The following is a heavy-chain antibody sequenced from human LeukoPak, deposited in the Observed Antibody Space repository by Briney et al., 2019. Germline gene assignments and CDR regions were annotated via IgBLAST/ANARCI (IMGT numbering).Heavy chain of an antibody. CDR2: MNYNSGNT. J-gene: IGHJ4*02. V-gene: IGHV1-8*01. CDR3: ARGRAGTVVRGYLDY. Sequence: ASVKVSCKASGYTFTNYDIMWVRQATGQGPEWMGWMNYNSGNTGYAQKFQGRVTMTRDTSINTAYMELHSLTSEDTAVYYGARGRAGTVVRGYLDYWGQGTLVTVSS. D-gene: IGHD3-10*01. CDR1: GYTFTNYD.